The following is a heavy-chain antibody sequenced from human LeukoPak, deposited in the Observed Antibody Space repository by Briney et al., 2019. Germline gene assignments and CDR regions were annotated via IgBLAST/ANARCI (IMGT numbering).Heavy chain of an antibody. V-gene: IGHV4-34*01. CDR2: INHSGST. D-gene: IGHD3-10*01. J-gene: IGHJ4*02. CDR1: GGSFSGYY. CDR3: ASYGGSGTPYYFDY. Sequence: TSETLSLTCAVYGGSFSGYYWSWIRQPPGKGLEWIGEINHSGSTNYNPSLKSRVTISVDTSKNQFSLKLSSVTAADTAVYYCASYGGSGTPYYFDYWGQGTLATVSS.